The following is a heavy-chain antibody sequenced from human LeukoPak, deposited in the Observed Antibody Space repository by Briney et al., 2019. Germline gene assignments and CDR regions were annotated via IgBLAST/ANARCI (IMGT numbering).Heavy chain of an antibody. CDR1: GFTFSSYW. D-gene: IGHD6-19*01. CDR2: INPDGTVT. V-gene: IGHV3-74*01. CDR3: VRDSPSGFFDL. Sequence: GGSLRLSCAASGFTFSSYWMHWVRQAPGKGLVWVSPINPDGTVTTYADSVKGRFTIYRDNDKNTLYLQMNSLRVEDTAVYYCVRDSPSGFFDLWGRGTLVTVSS. J-gene: IGHJ2*01.